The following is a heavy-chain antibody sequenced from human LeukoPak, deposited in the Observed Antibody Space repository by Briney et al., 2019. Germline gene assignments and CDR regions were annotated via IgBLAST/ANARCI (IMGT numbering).Heavy chain of an antibody. Sequence: ASVNLSCKASGYTLTCYSMHWVRQAPGQGLEWMGWINPNSGATNYARKFQGRGTMTRATSISAAYMELSSLRSDDTAVYYCARDPDYCSGGRYGSFDSWGQGTLVTVSS. CDR1: GYTLTCYS. CDR2: INPNSGAT. J-gene: IGHJ4*02. CDR3: ARDPDYCSGGRYGSFDS. D-gene: IGHD2-15*01. V-gene: IGHV1-2*07.